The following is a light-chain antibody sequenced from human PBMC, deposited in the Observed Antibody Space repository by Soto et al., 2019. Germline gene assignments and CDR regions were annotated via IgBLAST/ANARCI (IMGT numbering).Light chain of an antibody. CDR1: NIRSES. J-gene: IGLJ2*01. CDR3: QVWPTSSDQCV. V-gene: IGLV3-21*02. CDR2: DNR. Sequence: SYELTQPPSLSVAPGQTARITCGGDNIRSESVHWYQQKPGQAPVLVVYDNRDRPSGVPERFSGSNSGNTATMSISGVEAGDEADYYCQVWPTSSDQCVFGEGTQLTVL.